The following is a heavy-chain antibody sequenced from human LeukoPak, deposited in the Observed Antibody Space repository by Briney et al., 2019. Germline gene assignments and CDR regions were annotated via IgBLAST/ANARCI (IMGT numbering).Heavy chain of an antibody. Sequence: GGSLRLSCTASGFTLSSYAMSWVRKAPRTGLEWVSAISDSGNTYHADSVKGRFTISRDSSKNTLFLQMNRLRPEDAAVYYCAKAPVTTCRGAFCYPFDYWGLGTLVTVSS. D-gene: IGHD2-15*01. V-gene: IGHV3-23*01. CDR3: AKAPVTTCRGAFCYPFDY. CDR2: ISDSGNT. J-gene: IGHJ4*02. CDR1: GFTLSSYA.